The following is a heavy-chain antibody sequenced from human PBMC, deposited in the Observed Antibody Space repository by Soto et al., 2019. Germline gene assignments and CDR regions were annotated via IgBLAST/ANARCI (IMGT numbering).Heavy chain of an antibody. D-gene: IGHD6-13*01. Sequence: SETLSLTCTVSGGSMRNYFWTWIRQPPGKGLEWIGYIHYSGTTSFFPSYNPSLRSRVTISEDTSKNQFSLKLLSVTTADTAVYFCAAGEASSRNLAPYYLDFWGQGTMVTVYS. CDR2: IHYSGTT. J-gene: IGHJ4*02. CDR1: GGSMRNYF. V-gene: IGHV4-59*01. CDR3: AAGEASSRNLAPYYLDF.